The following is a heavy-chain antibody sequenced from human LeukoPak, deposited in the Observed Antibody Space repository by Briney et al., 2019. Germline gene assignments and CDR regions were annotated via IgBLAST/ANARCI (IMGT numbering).Heavy chain of an antibody. Sequence: GRSLRLSCAASGFTLSSYGMHWVRQAPGKGLEWVAVIWYDGSNKYYADSVKGRFTISRDNSKNTLYLQMNSLRAEDTAVYYCARELRFLEWRTIDYWGQGTLVTVSS. D-gene: IGHD3-3*01. CDR2: IWYDGSNK. J-gene: IGHJ4*02. V-gene: IGHV3-33*01. CDR1: GFTLSSYG. CDR3: ARELRFLEWRTIDY.